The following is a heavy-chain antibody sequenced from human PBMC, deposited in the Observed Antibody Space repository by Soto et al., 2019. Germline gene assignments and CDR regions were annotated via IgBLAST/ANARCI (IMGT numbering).Heavy chain of an antibody. Sequence: QDQLVQSGVEVKKPGASVKVSCKASGYSFTNYGITWVRQAPGQGFEWMGWISAYNGNTNYAQKFQVRVPMTTDATTSTANLELGSRSSDDTPFYYFAKDRGVPPPVAGNTHYYYYMDVWGKGTTVTVSS. CDR2: ISAYNGNT. CDR1: GYSFTNYG. J-gene: IGHJ6*03. V-gene: IGHV1-18*01. D-gene: IGHD6-19*01. CDR3: AKDRGVPPPVAGNTHYYYYMDV.